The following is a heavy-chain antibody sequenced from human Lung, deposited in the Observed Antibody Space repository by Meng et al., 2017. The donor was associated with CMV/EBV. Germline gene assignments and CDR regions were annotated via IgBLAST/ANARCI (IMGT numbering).Heavy chain of an antibody. CDR1: GDSVSSSSSA. D-gene: IGHD4-23*01. Sequence: QVQLPQLGTRLVTPSQTFTLTGATSGDSVSSSSSAWQRIRKSLSWVRERLGRTYYRSKWYHEYAVSVKSRITISPVTLKIQFSLQLNSMTPEDTAVYYCARGINGGCGDWGQGTLVTVSS. CDR2: TYYRSKWYH. CDR3: ARGINGGCGD. J-gene: IGHJ4*02. V-gene: IGHV6-1*02.